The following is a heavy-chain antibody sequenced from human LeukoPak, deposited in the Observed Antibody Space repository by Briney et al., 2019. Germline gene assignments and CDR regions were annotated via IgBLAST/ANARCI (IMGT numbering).Heavy chain of an antibody. D-gene: IGHD4-17*01. CDR2: IYYSGST. CDR3: ARHTSVRAFDI. CDR1: GGSISSYY. V-gene: IGHV4-59*08. Sequence: SETLSLTCTISGGSISSYYWSWIRQPPGKGLEWIGYIYYSGSTNYNPSLKSRVTISVDTSKNQFSLKLSSMTAADTAVYYCARHTSVRAFDIWGQGTMVTVSS. J-gene: IGHJ3*02.